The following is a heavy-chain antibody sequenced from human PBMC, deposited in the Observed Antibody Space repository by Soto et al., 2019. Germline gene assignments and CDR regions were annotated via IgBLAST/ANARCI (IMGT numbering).Heavy chain of an antibody. CDR3: AKERVPNDSSGYYSILTDS. CDR2: ISYNGGGT. V-gene: IGHV3-23*01. CDR1: GFTFSKYA. D-gene: IGHD3-22*01. Sequence: EVQLLESGGGLVQPGGSLRLSCAASGFTFSKYAMTWARQAPGKGLEWVSAISYNGGGTYYVDSVKGRFTVSRDNSKNTLYLQMHSLRDEDTAFYYWAKERVPNDSSGYYSILTDSWGQGTVVTVSS. J-gene: IGHJ4*02.